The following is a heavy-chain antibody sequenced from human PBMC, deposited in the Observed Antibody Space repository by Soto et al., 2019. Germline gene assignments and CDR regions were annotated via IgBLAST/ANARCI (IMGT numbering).Heavy chain of an antibody. CDR2: IIPIFGIA. Sequence: QVQLVQSGAEVKKPGSSVKVSCKASGGTFSSYTISWVRQAHGQGHEWMGRIIPIFGIANYAQKFQGRVTITADKSTSTAYMELSSLRSEDTAVYYCARGLLYYDFWSNTYLDVWGKGTTVTVSS. CDR1: GGTFSSYT. D-gene: IGHD3-3*01. J-gene: IGHJ6*03. CDR3: ARGLLYYDFWSNTYLDV. V-gene: IGHV1-69*02.